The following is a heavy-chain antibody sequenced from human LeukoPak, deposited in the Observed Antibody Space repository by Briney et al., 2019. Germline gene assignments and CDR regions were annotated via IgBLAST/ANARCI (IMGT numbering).Heavy chain of an antibody. V-gene: IGHV3-9*01. CDR2: INWNSGSI. CDR3: AKISTPLDYYGSGSSDY. Sequence: GRSLRLSCAASGFTFDDYAMHWVRQAPGKGLEWVSGINWNSGSIGYADSVKGRFTISRDNAKNSLYLQMNSLKHEDTALYYCAKISTPLDYYGSGSSDYWGQGTLVTVSS. J-gene: IGHJ4*02. CDR1: GFTFDDYA. D-gene: IGHD3-10*01.